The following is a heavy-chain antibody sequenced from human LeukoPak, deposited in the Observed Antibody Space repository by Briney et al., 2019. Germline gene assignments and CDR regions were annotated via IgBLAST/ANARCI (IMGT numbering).Heavy chain of an antibody. CDR3: ARGNYETYDSSGYFDY. J-gene: IGHJ4*02. D-gene: IGHD3-22*01. Sequence: PSETLSLTCTVSGGSIRSSYYYWGWIRQPPGKGLEWIGSIYDSGSTYYNPSLKSRVTISVDTSKNQFSLKLSSVTAADTAVYYCARGNYETYDSSGYFDYWGQGTLVTVSS. CDR2: IYDSGST. V-gene: IGHV4-39*07. CDR1: GGSIRSSYYY.